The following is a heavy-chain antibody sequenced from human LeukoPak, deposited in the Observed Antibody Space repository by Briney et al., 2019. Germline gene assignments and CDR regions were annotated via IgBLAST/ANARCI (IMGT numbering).Heavy chain of an antibody. V-gene: IGHV4-34*01. CDR1: GGSFSGYY. D-gene: IGHD1-26*01. CDR2: INHSGST. Sequence: SETLSLTCAVYGGSFSGYYWSWIRQPPGKGLEWIGEINHSGSTNCNPSLKSRVTISVDTSKNQFSLKLSSVTAADTAVYYCARARGVGATDFDYWGQGTLVTVSS. CDR3: ARARGVGATDFDY. J-gene: IGHJ4*02.